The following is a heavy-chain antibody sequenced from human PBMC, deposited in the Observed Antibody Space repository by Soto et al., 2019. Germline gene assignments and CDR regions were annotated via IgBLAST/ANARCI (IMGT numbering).Heavy chain of an antibody. V-gene: IGHV5-10-1*01. D-gene: IGHD6-19*01. CDR1: GYSFTSYW. CDR2: IDPSDSYT. J-gene: IGHJ6*02. CDR3: ARPRITFVVSGWSRYYYYGIDV. Sequence: GESLKISCKGSGYSFTSYWISWVRQMPGKGVEWMGRIDPSDSYTNYSPSFQGHVTISADKSISTAYLQWSRLKASEAAMYYGARPRITFVVSGWSRYYYYGIDVWGQGTSVTVSS.